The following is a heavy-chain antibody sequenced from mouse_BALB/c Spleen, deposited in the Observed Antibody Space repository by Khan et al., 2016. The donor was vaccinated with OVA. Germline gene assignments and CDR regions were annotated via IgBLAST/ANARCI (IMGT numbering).Heavy chain of an antibody. CDR2: VSTNYGDA. J-gene: IGHJ3*01. Sequence: VQLQESGAELVRPGVSLKISCKGSGYTFTDFPMHWVKQSHAKNLEWIGVVSTNYGDATYNQKFTGKATMTVDKSSSTAYMELARLTSEDSAIYYWARGGVGDGFAYWGQGTLVTVSA. V-gene: IGHV1S137*01. CDR3: ARGGVGDGFAY. CDR1: GYTFTDFP. D-gene: IGHD1-1*02.